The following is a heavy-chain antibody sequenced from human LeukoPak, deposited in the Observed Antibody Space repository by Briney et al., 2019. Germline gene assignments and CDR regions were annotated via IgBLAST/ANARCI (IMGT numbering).Heavy chain of an antibody. CDR3: ARDCSGGSCYGAFDI. CDR1: GASIRSGDYY. Sequence: SETLSLTCTVSGASIRSGDYYWSWIRQPPGKGPEWIGYIYDSGSTYYNPSLKSRITISVDTSENRFSLKLSSVTATDTAVYYCARDCSGGSCYGAFDIWGQGTMVTVSS. J-gene: IGHJ3*02. V-gene: IGHV4-30-4*01. CDR2: IYDSGST. D-gene: IGHD2-15*01.